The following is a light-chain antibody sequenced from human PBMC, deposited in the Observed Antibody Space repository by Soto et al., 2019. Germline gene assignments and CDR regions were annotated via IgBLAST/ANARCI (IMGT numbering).Light chain of an antibody. CDR1: QSVDSN. Sequence: EIVLTQSPATLSVSPGERATLSCRPSQSVDSNLAWYQQKPGQAPRLLIYGASTRATDIPARFSGSGSGTEFTLTISSLQSADFAVYYCQQYKDWPLYTFGQGTKLDIK. CDR2: GAS. J-gene: IGKJ2*01. V-gene: IGKV3-15*01. CDR3: QQYKDWPLYT.